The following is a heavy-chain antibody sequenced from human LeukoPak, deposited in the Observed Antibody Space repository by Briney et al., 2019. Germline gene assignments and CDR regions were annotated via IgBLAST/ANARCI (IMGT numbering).Heavy chain of an antibody. J-gene: IGHJ5*02. CDR2: INPNSGGT. D-gene: IGHD3-3*01. V-gene: IGHV1-2*02. Sequence: GAPVKVSCKASGYTFTGHYMHWVRQAPGQGLEWMGWINPNSGGTKYAQKFQGRVTLTRDTSISTAYMELSRLRCDDTAVYYCARSYDFWSGPPFDPWGQGTLVTVSS. CDR1: GYTFTGHY. CDR3: ARSYDFWSGPPFDP.